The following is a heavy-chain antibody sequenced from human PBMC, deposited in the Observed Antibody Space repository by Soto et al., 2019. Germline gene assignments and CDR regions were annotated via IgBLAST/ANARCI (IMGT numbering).Heavy chain of an antibody. J-gene: IGHJ4*02. D-gene: IGHD5-18*01. V-gene: IGHV4-59*01. CDR3: AGGFSYGLPTVDY. CDR1: GGSISSYY. CDR2: IYHSGST. Sequence: SETLSLTCTVSGGSISSYYWSWIRQPPGKGLEWIGYIYHSGSTDYNPSLKSRVTISLDTSKNQFSLQLNSVTAADTAVYYCAGGFSYGLPTVDYWRQGTLVTVSS.